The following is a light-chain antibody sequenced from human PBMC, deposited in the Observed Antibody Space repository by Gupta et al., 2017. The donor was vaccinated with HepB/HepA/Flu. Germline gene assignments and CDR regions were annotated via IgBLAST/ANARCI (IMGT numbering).Light chain of an antibody. CDR3: QHIYITRT. Sequence: DIQLTQSPSSLSASVGDRVTITCRASQSITTYLNWYQKKPGKAPKLLIYTASTLQSGVPSRFSGSGSGTDFTLTISSLQPDDFATYYCQHIYITRTFGQGTKVEI. V-gene: IGKV1-39*01. J-gene: IGKJ1*01. CDR1: QSITTY. CDR2: TAS.